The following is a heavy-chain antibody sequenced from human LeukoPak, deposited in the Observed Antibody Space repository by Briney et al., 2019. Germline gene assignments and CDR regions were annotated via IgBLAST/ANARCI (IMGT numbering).Heavy chain of an antibody. CDR2: IIPIFGTA. D-gene: IGHD4-17*01. Sequence: ASVKVSCKASGGTFSSYAISWVRQAPGQGLEWMGGIIPIFGTANYAQKFQGRVTITADESTSTAYMELSRLRSEDMAVYYCAQDGEDYGDSSDYWGQGTLVTVSS. CDR1: GGTFSSYA. J-gene: IGHJ4*02. CDR3: AQDGEDYGDSSDY. V-gene: IGHV1-69*13.